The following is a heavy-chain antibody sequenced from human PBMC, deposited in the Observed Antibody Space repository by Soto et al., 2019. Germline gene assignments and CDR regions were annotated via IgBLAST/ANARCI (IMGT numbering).Heavy chain of an antibody. Sequence: PGGSLRLSCAASEFTFGSYAMSWVRQSPGKGLEWVSAITGSGGDTFHADSVKGRFTISRDNTKNTLYLQMTSLKADDTAVYYCAKGSASSRPYYFDYWGQGTLVTVSS. V-gene: IGHV3-23*01. CDR1: EFTFGSYA. CDR2: ITGSGGDT. D-gene: IGHD6-13*01. CDR3: AKGSASSRPYYFDY. J-gene: IGHJ4*02.